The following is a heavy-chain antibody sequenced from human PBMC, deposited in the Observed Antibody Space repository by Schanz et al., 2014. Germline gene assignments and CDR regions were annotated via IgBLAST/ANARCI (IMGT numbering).Heavy chain of an antibody. CDR2: IRSSSTPI. Sequence: VQLVESGGGLVQPGGSLRLSCAASGFTFSDYYMSWIRQAPGKGPEWVSYIRSSSTPIYYADSVKGRFTISRDNAKNSLYLQMNTLRAEDTAVYYCARKMKLGVYGGKGHDSLDIWGQGTMVTVSS. J-gene: IGHJ3*02. CDR1: GFTFSDYY. CDR3: ARKMKLGVYGGKGHDSLDI. D-gene: IGHD4-17*01. V-gene: IGHV3-11*04.